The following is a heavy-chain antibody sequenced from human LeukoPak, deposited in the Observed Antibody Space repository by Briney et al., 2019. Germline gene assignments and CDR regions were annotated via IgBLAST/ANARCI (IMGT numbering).Heavy chain of an antibody. CDR2: IYSGGST. CDR3: ARALPDYYYDSSGYYQYYFDY. J-gene: IGHJ4*02. V-gene: IGHV3-53*01. D-gene: IGHD3-22*01. Sequence: GGSLRLSCAASGFTVSSNYMSWVRQAPGKGLEWVSVIYSGGSTYYADSVKGRFTISRDNSKNTLYLQMNSLRVEDTAVYYCARALPDYYYDSSGYYQYYFDYWGQGTLVTVSS. CDR1: GFTVSSNY.